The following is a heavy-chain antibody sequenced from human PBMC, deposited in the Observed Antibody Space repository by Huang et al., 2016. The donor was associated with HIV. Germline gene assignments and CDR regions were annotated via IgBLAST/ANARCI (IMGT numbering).Heavy chain of an antibody. CDR2: VYFLGNT. D-gene: IGHD2-2*03. Sequence: QLRESGPGLVTPSETLSLTCSASGPSMTSSTFYWGWFRQPPGRGLAWIGSVYFLGNTYYNPSLKSRVTISIDTAVYFCAREVRSVDTDRPDGYYYRGLDVWGQGTTVIVSS. CDR1: GPSMTSSTFY. V-gene: IGHV4-39*01. CDR3: RGLDV. J-gene: IGHJ6*02.